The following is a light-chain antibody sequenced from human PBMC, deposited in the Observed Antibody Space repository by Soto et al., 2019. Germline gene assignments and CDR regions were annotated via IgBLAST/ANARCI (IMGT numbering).Light chain of an antibody. CDR2: EVS. Sequence: QSALTQPASVSGSPGQSITISCTGSSSDVGGYNYVSWYQQHPGKAPKLMIYEVSNRPSGISNRFSGSKSGNTASLTLSGLQAEDEADYYCAAWDDSLNGWVFGGGTKVTVL. J-gene: IGLJ3*02. CDR1: SSDVGGYNY. CDR3: AAWDDSLNGWV. V-gene: IGLV2-14*01.